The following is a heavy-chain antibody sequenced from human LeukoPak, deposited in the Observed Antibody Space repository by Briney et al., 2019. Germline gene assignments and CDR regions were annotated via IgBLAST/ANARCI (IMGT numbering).Heavy chain of an antibody. J-gene: IGHJ6*03. CDR2: ISGSGDST. V-gene: IGHV3-23*01. Sequence: PGGSLRLSCAASGFTFSSYAMSWVRQAPGKGLEWVSGISGSGDSTLYADSVKGRFTISRDNSKNTLYLQMNSLRAEDTAVYYCAKMCGSGSSPYYYYYYMDVWGKGTTVTISS. CDR1: GFTFSSYA. CDR3: AKMCGSGSSPYYYYYYMDV. D-gene: IGHD3-10*01.